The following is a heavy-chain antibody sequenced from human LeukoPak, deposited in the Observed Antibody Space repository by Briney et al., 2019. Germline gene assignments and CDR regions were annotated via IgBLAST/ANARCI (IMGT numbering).Heavy chain of an antibody. CDR3: AKSTDYDILTGYAAFDY. V-gene: IGHV3-23*01. Sequence: GGTLRVSCAASGFTFCSYGMSWVRQAPGGGVGWGSAISGSGGGTYYADSVKGRFTISRDNSKNTLYLQMNSLRAEDTAVYYCAKSTDYDILTGYAAFDYWGQGTLVTVSS. CDR2: ISGSGGGT. D-gene: IGHD3-9*01. CDR1: GFTFCSYG. J-gene: IGHJ4*02.